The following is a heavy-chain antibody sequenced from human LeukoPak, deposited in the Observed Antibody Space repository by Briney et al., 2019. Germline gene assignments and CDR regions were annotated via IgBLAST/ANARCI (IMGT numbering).Heavy chain of an antibody. CDR2: IYYSGSR. CDR3: ARDLGGDGFNLRNWFDP. D-gene: IGHD5-24*01. Sequence: SETLPLTCTVSGGSINSADYYWSWIRPHPGKGLGWIGYIYYSGSRYYNPSLKSRVSISIDTSKNQFSLNLSSVTAADTAVYYCARDLGGDGFNLRNWFDPWGQGTLVTVSS. J-gene: IGHJ5*02. V-gene: IGHV4-31*03. CDR1: GGSINSADYY.